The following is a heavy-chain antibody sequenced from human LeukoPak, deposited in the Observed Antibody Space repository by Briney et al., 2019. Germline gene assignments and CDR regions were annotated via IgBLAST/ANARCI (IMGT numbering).Heavy chain of an antibody. V-gene: IGHV3-23*01. CDR1: GFTFSSYA. J-gene: IGHJ5*02. CDR3: AKAGGWFGELLQTSADNWFDP. Sequence: GGSLRLSCAASGFTFSSYAMSWVRQAPGKGLEWVSVISGSGGSTYYADSVKGRFTISRDNPKNTLYLQMNSLRAEDTAVYYCAKAGGWFGELLQTSADNWFDPWGQGTLVTVSS. CDR2: ISGSGGST. D-gene: IGHD3-10*01.